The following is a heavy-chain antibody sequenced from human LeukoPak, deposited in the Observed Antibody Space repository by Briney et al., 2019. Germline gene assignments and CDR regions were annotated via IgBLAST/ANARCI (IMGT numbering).Heavy chain of an antibody. J-gene: IGHJ3*01. CDR1: GFTFSSHA. CDR2: VYSGGDK. V-gene: IGHV3-53*01. D-gene: IGHD2/OR15-2a*01. Sequence: GRSLRLSCAASGFTFSSHAMHWVRQAPGKGLEWVSIVYSGGDKYYADSVKGRFTISRDDSKNTLDLQMSSLTGEDTAVYYCARAWDFVIGAFDLWGQGTMVTVSS. CDR3: ARAWDFVIGAFDL.